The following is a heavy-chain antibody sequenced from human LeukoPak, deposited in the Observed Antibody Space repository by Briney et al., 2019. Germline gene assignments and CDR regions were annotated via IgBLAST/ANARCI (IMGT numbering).Heavy chain of an antibody. CDR2: ISGSGGST. CDR1: GFTFSNYA. CDR3: AKDLAGSGSYSFDY. V-gene: IGHV3-23*01. J-gene: IGHJ4*02. D-gene: IGHD1-26*01. Sequence: GGSLRLSCAASGFTFSNYAMNWVRQAPGRGLEWVSAISGSGGSTYYADSVKGRFTISRDNSKNTLCLQMNSLRAEDTAVYYCAKDLAGSGSYSFDYWGQGTLVTVSS.